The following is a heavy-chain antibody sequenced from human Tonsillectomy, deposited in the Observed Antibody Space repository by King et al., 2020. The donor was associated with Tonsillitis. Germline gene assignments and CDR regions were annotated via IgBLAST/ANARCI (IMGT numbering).Heavy chain of an antibody. J-gene: IGHJ4*02. CDR2: MNMDGSTR. CDR1: GFTISGSW. CDR3: VSWSSWNEYY. Sequence: DVQLVESGGGLVQPGGSLRLSCVASGFTISGSWMHWARHSPGKGLMWVSRMNMDGSTRTYAESVKGRFTISRDNAKNTLYMEMNSLRAEDTAVYYCVSWSSWNEYYWGQGTLVTVSS. V-gene: IGHV3-74*01. D-gene: IGHD1-1*01.